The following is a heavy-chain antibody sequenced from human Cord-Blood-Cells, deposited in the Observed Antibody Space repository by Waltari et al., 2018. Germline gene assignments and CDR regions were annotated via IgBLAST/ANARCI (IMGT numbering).Heavy chain of an antibody. D-gene: IGHD3-3*01. CDR3: ASPYYDFWSGYYQEAFDI. CDR1: GGSISSSSYY. CDR2: IYYSGST. V-gene: IGHV4-39*01. J-gene: IGHJ3*02. Sequence: QLQLQESGPGLVKPSETLSLTCTVSGGSISSSSYYCGWIRQPPGKGLEWIGSIYYSGSTYYNPSLKSRVTISVDTSNNQFSLKLSSVTAADTAVYYCASPYYDFWSGYYQEAFDIWGQGTMVTVSS.